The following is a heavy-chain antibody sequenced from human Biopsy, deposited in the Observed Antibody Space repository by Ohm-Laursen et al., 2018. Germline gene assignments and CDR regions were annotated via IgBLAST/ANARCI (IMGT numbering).Heavy chain of an antibody. V-gene: IGHV3-30*18. J-gene: IGHJ6*02. CDR3: AKDRYNYTPIGGLSMDV. Sequence: SLRLSCAAPGFTFTNYGMQWVRQAPGKGLEWVAFIFYDGSNTYYADSVKGRFTISRDNSRDTLYLQMSSLRAEDTAVYYCAKDRYNYTPIGGLSMDVWGQGTTVTVSS. D-gene: IGHD5-18*01. CDR2: IFYDGSNT. CDR1: GFTFTNYG.